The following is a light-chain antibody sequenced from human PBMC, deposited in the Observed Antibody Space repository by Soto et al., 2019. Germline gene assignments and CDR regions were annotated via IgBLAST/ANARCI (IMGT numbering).Light chain of an antibody. CDR1: SSDIGGYNY. CDR2: DVS. J-gene: IGLJ3*02. Sequence: QSALTQPRSVSGSPGQSVTMSCTGTSSDIGGYNYVSWYQQHPGKAPKLMIYDVSKRPSGVPDRFSGSKSGSTASLTISGLQAEDEAHYYCCSYAGSYTFVFGGGTKLTVL. V-gene: IGLV2-11*01. CDR3: CSYAGSYTFV.